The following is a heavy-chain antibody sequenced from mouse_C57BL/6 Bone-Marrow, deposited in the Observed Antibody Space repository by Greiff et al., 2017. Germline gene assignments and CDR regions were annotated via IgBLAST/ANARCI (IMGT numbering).Heavy chain of an antibody. CDR2: IYPRSGNT. CDR3: AREGKITTVVSDY. Sequence: VQLQQSGAELARPGASVKLSCKASGYTFTSYGISWVKQRTGQGLEWIGEIYPRSGNTYYNEKFKGKATLTADKSSSTAYMGLRSLTSEDSAVYFCAREGKITTVVSDYWGQGTTLTVSS. V-gene: IGHV1-81*01. D-gene: IGHD1-1*01. CDR1: GYTFTSYG. J-gene: IGHJ2*01.